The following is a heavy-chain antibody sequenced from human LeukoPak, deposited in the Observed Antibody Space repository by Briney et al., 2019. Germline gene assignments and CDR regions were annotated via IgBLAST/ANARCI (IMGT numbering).Heavy chain of an antibody. CDR2: IKQDGSEK. J-gene: IGHJ4*02. D-gene: IGHD6-19*01. Sequence: GGSLRLSCAASGFTFSSYWMSWVRQAPGKGLEWVANIKQDGSEKYYVDSVKGRFTISRDNAKNSLYLQMNSLRAEDTAVYYCARGRGSGWYVYWGQGTLVTVSA. V-gene: IGHV3-7*04. CDR1: GFTFSSYW. CDR3: ARGRGSGWYVY.